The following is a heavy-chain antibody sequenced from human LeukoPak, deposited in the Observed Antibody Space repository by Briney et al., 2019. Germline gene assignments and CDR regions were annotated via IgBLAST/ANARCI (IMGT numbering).Heavy chain of an antibody. Sequence: ASVKVSCKASGYTFTGYYMHWVRQAPGQGLEWMGWINPNSGGTNYAQKFQGRVTMTRGTSISTAYMELSRLRSDDTAVYYCAREDYSGYDSGSDYWGQGTLVTVSS. CDR1: GYTFTGYY. J-gene: IGHJ4*02. CDR2: INPNSGGT. V-gene: IGHV1-2*02. CDR3: AREDYSGYDSGSDY. D-gene: IGHD5-12*01.